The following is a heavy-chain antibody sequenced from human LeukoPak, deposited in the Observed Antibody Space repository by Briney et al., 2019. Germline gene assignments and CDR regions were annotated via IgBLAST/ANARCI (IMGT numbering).Heavy chain of an antibody. V-gene: IGHV3-23*01. CDR1: GFTFSNFA. J-gene: IGHJ4*02. CDR3: AKSYNGYESKPDY. D-gene: IGHD5-12*01. Sequence: GGSLRLSCVASGFTFSNFAMSWVRQIPGKGLEWVSGIGKGGGPTFYTDSVKGRFTISRDNSKITLYLQMNSLRAEDTAVYYCAKSYNGYESKPDYWGQGTLVTVSS. CDR2: IGKGGGPT.